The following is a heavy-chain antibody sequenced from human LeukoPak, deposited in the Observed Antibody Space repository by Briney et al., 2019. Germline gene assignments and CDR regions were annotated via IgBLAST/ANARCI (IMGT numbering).Heavy chain of an antibody. CDR1: GYSISSGYY. V-gene: IGHV4-61*01. Sequence: SETLSLTCTVSGYSISSGYYWSWIRQPPGKGLEWIGYIYYSGSTNYNPSLKSRVTISVDTSKNQFSLKLSSVTAADTAVYYCARDGSLDDYGDYGFDYWGQGTLVTVSS. CDR3: ARDGSLDDYGDYGFDY. J-gene: IGHJ4*02. D-gene: IGHD4-17*01. CDR2: IYYSGST.